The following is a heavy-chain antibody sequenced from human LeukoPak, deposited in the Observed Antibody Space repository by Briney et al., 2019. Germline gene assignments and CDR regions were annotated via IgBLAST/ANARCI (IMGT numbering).Heavy chain of an antibody. D-gene: IGHD2-21*01. CDR1: GFTFSDYA. Sequence: PGGSLRLSCAASGFTFSDYAMHWVRQAPGKGLEWVAVIWYDGSNKYYADSVKGRFTISRDNSKNTLYLQMNSLRAEDTAVYYCARDLFSGPPFDYWGQGTLVTVSS. J-gene: IGHJ4*02. V-gene: IGHV3-33*08. CDR3: ARDLFSGPPFDY. CDR2: IWYDGSNK.